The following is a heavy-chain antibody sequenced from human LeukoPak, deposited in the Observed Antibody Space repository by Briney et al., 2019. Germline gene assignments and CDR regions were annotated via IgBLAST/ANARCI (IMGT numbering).Heavy chain of an antibody. CDR2: IIPIFGTA. D-gene: IGHD1-7*01. Sequence: SVKVSCKASGGTFSSYAISWVRQAPGQGLEWMGGIIPIFGTAHYAQKFQGRVTITTDESTSTAYMELSSLRSEDTAVYYCARSQNWNYIWFDPWGQGTLVTVSS. V-gene: IGHV1-69*05. CDR1: GGTFSSYA. CDR3: ARSQNWNYIWFDP. J-gene: IGHJ5*02.